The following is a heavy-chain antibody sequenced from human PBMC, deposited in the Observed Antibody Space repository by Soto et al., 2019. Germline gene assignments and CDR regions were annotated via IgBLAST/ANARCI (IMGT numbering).Heavy chain of an antibody. CDR3: AKDPYYYDSGGYYYPDY. D-gene: IGHD3-22*01. J-gene: IGHJ4*02. V-gene: IGHV3-30*18. CDR2: KSYEGSNK. CDR1: AFTFSSYG. Sequence: LRLSCVASAFTFSSYGMHGVRQAPGKGLEWVAVKSYEGSNKNYADAVKGRLTIPKDNAKITLYLQMNSLRAEDTAVYYCAKDPYYYDSGGYYYPDYWGQGTLVTVSS.